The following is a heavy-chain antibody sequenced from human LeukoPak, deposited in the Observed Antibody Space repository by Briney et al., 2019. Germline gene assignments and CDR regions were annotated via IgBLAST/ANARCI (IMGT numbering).Heavy chain of an antibody. Sequence: PGGSLRLSCAAYGSTLSSHAMNWVRQAPGKGLEWVSTISASGGDTYYAGSVKGRFSISRDNSKHTLFLQMNSLRDEDMAVYHCAKPDGGSTWYSPSYGYWGQGTLVTVSS. CDR1: GSTLSSHA. CDR3: AKPDGGSTWYSPSYGY. D-gene: IGHD6-13*01. V-gene: IGHV3-23*01. J-gene: IGHJ4*02. CDR2: ISASGGDT.